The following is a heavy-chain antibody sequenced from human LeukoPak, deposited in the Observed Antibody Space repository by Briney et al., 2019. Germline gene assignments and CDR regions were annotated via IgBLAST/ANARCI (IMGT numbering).Heavy chain of an antibody. D-gene: IGHD3-16*02. CDR3: ARGMITFGGVIVHWFDP. J-gene: IGHJ5*02. CDR2: INPSGGST. V-gene: IGHV1-46*01. Sequence: ASVKVSCKASGYTFTSYYMHWVRQAPGQGLEGMGIINPSGGSTSYAQKFQGRVTMTRNTSISTAYMELSSLRSEDTAVYYCARGMITFGGVIVHWFDPWGQGTLVTVSS. CDR1: GYTFTSYY.